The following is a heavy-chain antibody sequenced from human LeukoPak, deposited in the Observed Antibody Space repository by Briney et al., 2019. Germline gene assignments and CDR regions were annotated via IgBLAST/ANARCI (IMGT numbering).Heavy chain of an antibody. V-gene: IGHV5-51*01. CDR3: AISPGVTGTSGMDV. D-gene: IGHD1/OR15-1a*01. J-gene: IGHJ6*02. CDR2: IYPGDSDS. Sequence: GGSLQISCKGSGYSFTTNWIGWVRPLPGKGLERMGIIYPGDSDSGYNPSFQGQVTISADKSISTAYLQWSSLKASDTAMYYCAISPGVTGTSGMDVWGQGTTVTVSS. CDR1: GYSFTTNW.